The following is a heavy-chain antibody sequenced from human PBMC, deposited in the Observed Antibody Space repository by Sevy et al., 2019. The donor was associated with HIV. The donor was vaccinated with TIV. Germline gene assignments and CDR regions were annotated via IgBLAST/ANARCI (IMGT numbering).Heavy chain of an antibody. D-gene: IGHD4-17*01. CDR2: IVLGNGKT. CDR3: ARGWGITVTNFDF. CDR1: AYTFTHYA. V-gene: IGHV1-3*01. J-gene: IGHJ4*02. Sequence: ASVKVSCKASAYTFTHYALHWVRQAPGQSLEWMGWIVLGNGKTKYSQKFQDRVTFTRDTSAGLAYMEVRSLRSEDTAVYYCARGWGITVTNFDFWGPGTLVTVSS.